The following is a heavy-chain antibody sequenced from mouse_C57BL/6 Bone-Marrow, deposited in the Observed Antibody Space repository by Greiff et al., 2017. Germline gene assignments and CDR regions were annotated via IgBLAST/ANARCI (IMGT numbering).Heavy chain of an antibody. CDR3: TTPALGNAMDY. Sequence: VQLQQSGAELVRPGASVKLSCTASGFNIKDDYMHWVKQRPEQGLEWIGWIDPENGDTEYAAKFQGKATITADTSSNTAYLQLSILTSEDTAVYYCTTPALGNAMDYWGQGTSVTVSS. CDR2: IDPENGDT. V-gene: IGHV14-4*01. D-gene: IGHD4-1*01. CDR1: GFNIKDDY. J-gene: IGHJ4*01.